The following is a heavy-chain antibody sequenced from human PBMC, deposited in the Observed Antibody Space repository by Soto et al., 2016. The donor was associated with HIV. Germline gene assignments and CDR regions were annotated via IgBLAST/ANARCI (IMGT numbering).Heavy chain of an antibody. CDR3: AREKXSSGWSKPYYYYYGMDV. V-gene: IGHV3-64*01. D-gene: IGHD6-19*01. CDR1: GFTFTNYA. CDR2: ISSNGGNT. J-gene: IGHJ6*02. Sequence: EVQLVESGGGLVQPGGSLRLSCAASGFTFTNYAMHWVRQAPGKGLEYVSAISSNGGNTYYANSVKGRFTISRDNSKNTVFLLVGSLRAEDTAVYYCAREKXSSGWSKPYYYYYGMDVWGLGTTVTVSS.